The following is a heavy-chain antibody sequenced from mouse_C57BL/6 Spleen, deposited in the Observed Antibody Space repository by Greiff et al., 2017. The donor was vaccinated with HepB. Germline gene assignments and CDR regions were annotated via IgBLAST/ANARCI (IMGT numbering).Heavy chain of an antibody. CDR2: ISSGSSTI. J-gene: IGHJ3*01. CDR3: ARDSNYEWFAY. D-gene: IGHD2-5*01. CDR1: GFTFSDYG. Sequence: DVMLVESGGGLVKPGGSLKLSCAASGFTFSDYGMHWVRQAPEKGLEWVAYISSGSSTIYYADTVKGRFTISRDNAKNTLFLQMTSLRSEDTAMYYCARDSNYEWFAYWGQGTLVTVSA. V-gene: IGHV5-17*01.